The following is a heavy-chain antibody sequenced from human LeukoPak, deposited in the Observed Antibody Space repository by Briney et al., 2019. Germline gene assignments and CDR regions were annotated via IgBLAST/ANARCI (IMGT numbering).Heavy chain of an antibody. CDR1: GGTFSSYA. Sequence: SVKVSCKASGGTFSSYAISWVRQAPGQGLEWMGGIIPIFGTANYAQKFQGRVTITTDESTSTAYMELSSLRSEDTVVYYCARDPTYYYDSSGYWSDYWGQGTLVTVSS. V-gene: IGHV1-69*05. CDR3: ARDPTYYYDSSGYWSDY. D-gene: IGHD3-22*01. J-gene: IGHJ4*02. CDR2: IIPIFGTA.